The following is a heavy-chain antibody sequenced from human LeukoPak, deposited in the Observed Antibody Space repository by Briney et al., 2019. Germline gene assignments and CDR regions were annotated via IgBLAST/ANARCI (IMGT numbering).Heavy chain of an antibody. Sequence: SETLSLTCTVSGGSISSYYWSWIRQPPGKGLEWIGYIYYSGSTNYNPSLKSRVTISVDTSKNQFSLKLSSVTAADTAVYYCARVVVAANQYPDYWGQGTLVTVSS. CDR3: ARVVVAANQYPDY. V-gene: IGHV4-59*01. J-gene: IGHJ4*02. CDR1: GGSISSYY. CDR2: IYYSGST. D-gene: IGHD2-15*01.